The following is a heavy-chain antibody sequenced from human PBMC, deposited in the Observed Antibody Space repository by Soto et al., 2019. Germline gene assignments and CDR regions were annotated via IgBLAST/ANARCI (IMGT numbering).Heavy chain of an antibody. V-gene: IGHV4-30-2*01. CDR3: ARVGGRRNWFDP. CDR1: GGSLSSSTW. Sequence: SLSLTCAVSGGSLSSSTWWSWIRQPPGKGLEWIGYIYHSGSTYYNPSLKSRVTISVDRSKNQFSLKLSSVTAADTAVYYCARVGGRRNWFDPWGQGTLVTVSS. CDR2: IYHSGST. J-gene: IGHJ5*02. D-gene: IGHD2-15*01.